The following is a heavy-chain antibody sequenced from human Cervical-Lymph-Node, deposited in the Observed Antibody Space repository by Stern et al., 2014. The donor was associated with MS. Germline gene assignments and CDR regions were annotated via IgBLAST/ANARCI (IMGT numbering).Heavy chain of an antibody. J-gene: IGHJ4*02. V-gene: IGHV4-30-2*01. CDR2: IYHIGST. CDR3: ARGRDFWSGYGGYFDY. Sequence: QLQLQESGSGLVKPSQTLSLTCAVSGGPISSGGYSWSWIRQPPGQGLEWIGYIYHIGSTYYTPSLKSRVTISVDRSKNQSSMKLSSVTAADTAVYYCARGRDFWSGYGGYFDYWGQGTLVTVSS. D-gene: IGHD3-3*01. CDR1: GGPISSGGYS.